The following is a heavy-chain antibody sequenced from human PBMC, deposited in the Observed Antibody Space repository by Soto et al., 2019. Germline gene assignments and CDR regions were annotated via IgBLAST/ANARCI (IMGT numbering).Heavy chain of an antibody. CDR1: GGSFSGYY. CDR2: INHSGST. V-gene: IGHV4-34*01. Sequence: QVQLQQWGAGLLKPSETLSLTCAVYGGSFSGYYWSWIRQPPGKGLEWIGEINHSGSTKYNPSLRSGVTIAVDTSKNQFSLKLSSVTAADTAVYYCARGWRDIVVVPAAIAPYYYYGMDVWGQGTTVTVSS. J-gene: IGHJ6*02. CDR3: ARGWRDIVVVPAAIAPYYYYGMDV. D-gene: IGHD2-2*02.